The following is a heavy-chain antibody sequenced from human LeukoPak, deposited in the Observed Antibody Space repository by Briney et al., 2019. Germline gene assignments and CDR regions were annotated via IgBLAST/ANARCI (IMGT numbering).Heavy chain of an antibody. D-gene: IGHD1-26*01. CDR1: GGSMNSYY. CDR3: ARAVGNYYYYMDV. Sequence: SETLSLTCIVSGGSMNSYYWNWIRQPPGKGLEWIGYIYYSGSTNYNPSLKSRVTISVDTSKNQFSLKLSSVTAADTAVYYCARAVGNYYYYMDVWGKGTTVTISS. V-gene: IGHV4-59*08. CDR2: IYYSGST. J-gene: IGHJ6*03.